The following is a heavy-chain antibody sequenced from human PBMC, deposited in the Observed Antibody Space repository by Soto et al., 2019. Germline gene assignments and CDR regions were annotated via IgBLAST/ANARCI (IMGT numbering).Heavy chain of an antibody. D-gene: IGHD3-22*01. Sequence: GASVKVSCKASGGTFSSYAISWVRQAPGQGLEWMGGIIPIFGTANYAQKFQGRVTITADESTSTAYMELSGLRSEDTAVYYCLVHYYDSSGPFDYWGQGTLVTVSS. CDR3: LVHYYDSSGPFDY. J-gene: IGHJ4*02. CDR2: IIPIFGTA. V-gene: IGHV1-69*13. CDR1: GGTFSSYA.